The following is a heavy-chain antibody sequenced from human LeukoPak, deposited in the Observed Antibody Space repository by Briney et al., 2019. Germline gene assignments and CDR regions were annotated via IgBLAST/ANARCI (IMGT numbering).Heavy chain of an antibody. D-gene: IGHD6-19*01. CDR1: GFTFSSYS. V-gene: IGHV3-21*01. CDR2: ISSSSSYI. J-gene: IGHJ4*02. CDR3: ARLMREDSSVSPSWGY. Sequence: GSRSPSCAASGFTFSSYSMNWVSQAPGKGLEWVSSISSSSSYIYYADSVKGRFTISRDNAKNSLYLEMNSLRAEDTAVYYCARLMREDSSVSPSWGYWGQGTLVTVSS.